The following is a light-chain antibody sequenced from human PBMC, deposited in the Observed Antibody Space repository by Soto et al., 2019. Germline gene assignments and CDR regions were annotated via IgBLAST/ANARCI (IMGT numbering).Light chain of an antibody. CDR2: GNS. CDR3: QSYDSSLSWV. J-gene: IGLJ3*02. V-gene: IGLV1-40*01. Sequence: QTVVTQPPSVSGVPGQRVTISCTGSSSNIGAGYDVHWYQQLPGTAPKLLIYGNSNRPSGVPDRFSGSKSGTSTSLAITGLQAEDEADYYCQSYDSSLSWVFGGGTKLTVL. CDR1: SSNIGAGYD.